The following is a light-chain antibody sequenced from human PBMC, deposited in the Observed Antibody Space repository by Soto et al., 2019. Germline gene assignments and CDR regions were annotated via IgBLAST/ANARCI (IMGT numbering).Light chain of an antibody. CDR1: QSIGDS. CDR2: AAS. CDR3: QQYYSFPPT. J-gene: IGKJ1*01. Sequence: DIQMTQSPSTLSASVGDRVTITCRASQSIGDSLAWYQQKPGKAPYLLIYAASTLQSGVPSRFSGSGSGTDFTLTISCLQSEDFATYYCQQYYSFPPTFGQGTKVDIK. V-gene: IGKV1-5*01.